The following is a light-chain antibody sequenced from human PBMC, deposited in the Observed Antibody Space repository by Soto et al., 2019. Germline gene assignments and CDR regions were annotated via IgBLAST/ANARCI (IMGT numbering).Light chain of an antibody. CDR3: SSYAASNTYV. CDR1: SSDVGGYDC. CDR2: EVT. V-gene: IGLV2-8*01. J-gene: IGLJ1*01. Sequence: QSALTQPPSASGSPGQSVTISCTGTSSDVGGYDCVSWYQHRPGTAPKFLIYEVTKRPSGVPDRFSGSKSGNTASLTVSGLQPEDEADYFCSSYAASNTYVFGTGTQLTVL.